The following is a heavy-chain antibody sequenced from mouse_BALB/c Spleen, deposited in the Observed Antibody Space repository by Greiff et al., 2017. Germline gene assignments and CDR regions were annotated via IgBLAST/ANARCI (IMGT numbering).Heavy chain of an antibody. D-gene: IGHD2-1*01. Sequence: EVQGVESGGDLVKPGGSLKLSCAASGFTFSSYGMSWVRQTPDKRLEWVATISSGGSYTYYPDSVKGRFTISRDNAKNTLYLQMSSLKSEDTAMYYCARHEAYGNYVAWFAYWGQGTLVTVSA. V-gene: IGHV5-6*01. CDR2: ISSGGSYT. CDR3: ARHEAYGNYVAWFAY. CDR1: GFTFSSYG. J-gene: IGHJ3*01.